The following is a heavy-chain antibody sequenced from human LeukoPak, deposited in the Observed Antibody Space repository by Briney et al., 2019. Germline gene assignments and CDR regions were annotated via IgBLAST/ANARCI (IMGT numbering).Heavy chain of an antibody. CDR3: ASARTTAFMDV. J-gene: IGHJ6*04. CDR1: GASISSYY. Sequence: PSETMSLTCTVYGASISSYYWSWIRQPAGKGLEWIGRIYTSGSTNYHPALKSRVTMSVDTSKNQFSLKLSSVTAADTAVYYCASARTTAFMDVWDKGTTVTVSS. CDR2: IYTSGST. V-gene: IGHV4-4*07. D-gene: IGHD2-2*01.